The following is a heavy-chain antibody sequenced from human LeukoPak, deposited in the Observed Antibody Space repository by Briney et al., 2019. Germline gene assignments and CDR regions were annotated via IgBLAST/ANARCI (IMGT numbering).Heavy chain of an antibody. J-gene: IGHJ4*02. V-gene: IGHV4-30-2*01. D-gene: IGHD3-3*01. CDR3: ARTRDFWSGYFDY. CDR2: IYHSGST. CDR1: GDSIRSGTNN. Sequence: SETLSLTCAVSGDSIRSGTNNWSWIRQPPGKGLGWIGYIYHSGSTYYNPSLQSRVTISVDTSKSQFSLKLSSVTAADTAVYYCARTRDFWSGYFDYWGQGILVTVSS.